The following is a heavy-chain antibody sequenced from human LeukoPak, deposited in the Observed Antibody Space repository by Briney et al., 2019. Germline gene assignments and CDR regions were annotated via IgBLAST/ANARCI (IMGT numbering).Heavy chain of an antibody. V-gene: IGHV3-21*01. CDR3: ARAQYDILTGWDYGMDV. CDR1: GFTFSSYS. D-gene: IGHD3-9*01. CDR2: ISSSSSYI. Sequence: GGSLRLSCAASGFTFSSYSMNWVRQAPGKGLEWVSSISSSSSYIYYADSVKGRFTISRDNAKNSLYLQMNSLRAEDTAVYYCARAQYDILTGWDYGMDVWGQGTTVTVSS. J-gene: IGHJ6*02.